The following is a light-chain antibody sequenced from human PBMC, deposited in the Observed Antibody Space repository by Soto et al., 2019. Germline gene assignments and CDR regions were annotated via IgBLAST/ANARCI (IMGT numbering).Light chain of an antibody. CDR3: QQYNSSPIT. J-gene: IGKJ5*01. Sequence: DIQMTQSPSTLSASVGDRVTITCRASQSISSWLAWYQQKPGKAPKLLIYDASSLESGVPSRFSGSGSGTEFTLTISSLQPDDFATYYCQQYNSSPITFGQGTRLEN. CDR2: DAS. V-gene: IGKV1-5*01. CDR1: QSISSW.